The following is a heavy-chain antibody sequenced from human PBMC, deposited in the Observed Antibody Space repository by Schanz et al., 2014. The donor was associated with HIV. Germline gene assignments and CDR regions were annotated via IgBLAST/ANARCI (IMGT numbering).Heavy chain of an antibody. Sequence: QVQLVQSGAAVKKPGSSVKVSCKASGYIFTNSYMHWVRQAPGQGLEWMGIINPSGVSTTYAQKFQGRVTMTRVTMTRDTSTSTVYMELRSLRSEDTAVYYCAREYGDYGSGRSFGMDVWGQGTTVTVSS. CDR1: GYIFTNSY. D-gene: IGHD3-10*01. V-gene: IGHV1-46*01. CDR2: INPSGVST. CDR3: AREYGDYGSGRSFGMDV. J-gene: IGHJ6*02.